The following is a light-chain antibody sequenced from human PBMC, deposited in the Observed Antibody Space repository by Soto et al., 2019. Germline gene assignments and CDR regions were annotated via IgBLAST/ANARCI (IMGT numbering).Light chain of an antibody. CDR3: QQFGNLPLT. J-gene: IGKJ4*01. V-gene: IGKV1-33*01. CDR2: DAS. CDR1: EDIATY. Sequence: DIQMTQSPSSLSASVGDRVTIACQATEDIATYLNWYQQKPGEAPKLLIYDASTLKTGVPSRFSGSGSGTHFTFNIFGLQPEDFATYYCQQFGNLPLTFGGGTKVELK.